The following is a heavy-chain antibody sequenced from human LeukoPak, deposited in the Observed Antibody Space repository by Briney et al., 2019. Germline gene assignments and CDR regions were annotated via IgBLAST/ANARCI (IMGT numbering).Heavy chain of an antibody. Sequence: GGSLRLSCAASGFTFSNYAMSWVRQAPGKGLEWVSTISGSGGGTNYADSVKGRFTISRDTSKNTVFLQMNSLRADDTAVYYCAGDFMAYGYEYWGQGTLVTVSS. CDR2: ISGSGGGT. J-gene: IGHJ4*02. CDR1: GFTFSNYA. D-gene: IGHD4-17*01. V-gene: IGHV3-23*01. CDR3: AGDFMAYGYEY.